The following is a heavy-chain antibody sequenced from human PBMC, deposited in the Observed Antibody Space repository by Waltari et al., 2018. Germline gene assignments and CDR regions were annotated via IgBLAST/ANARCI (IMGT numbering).Heavy chain of an antibody. J-gene: IGHJ6*02. Sequence: QVQLVQSGAEVKKPGSSVKVSCKASGGTFSSYAISWVRQAPGQGLEWMGGISPSFGTANYAQKFQGRGTITADESTSTAYMELSSLRSEDTAVYYCARAVAGIPPHYYYYGMDVWGQGTTVTVSS. CDR1: GGTFSSYA. CDR2: ISPSFGTA. D-gene: IGHD6-19*01. V-gene: IGHV1-69*01. CDR3: ARAVAGIPPHYYYYGMDV.